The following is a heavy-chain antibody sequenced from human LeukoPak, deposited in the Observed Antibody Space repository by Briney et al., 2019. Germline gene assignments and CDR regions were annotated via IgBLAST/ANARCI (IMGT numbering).Heavy chain of an antibody. Sequence: GGSLRLSCAASGFTFSSYAMSWVRQAPGKGLEWVSAISGRGGSTYYADSVKGRFTISRDNSKNTLYLQMNSLRAEDTAVYYCAKGPLTEVAGTTWDYWGRGTLVTVSS. CDR3: AKGPLTEVAGTTWDY. V-gene: IGHV3-23*01. J-gene: IGHJ4*02. CDR1: GFTFSSYA. CDR2: ISGRGGST. D-gene: IGHD6-19*01.